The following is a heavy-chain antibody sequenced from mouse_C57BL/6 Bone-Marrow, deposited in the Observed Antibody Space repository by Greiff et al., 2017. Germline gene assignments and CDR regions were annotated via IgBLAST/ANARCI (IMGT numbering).Heavy chain of an antibody. CDR2: INPSSGYT. D-gene: IGHD4-1*01. CDR3: ARVWEGYYYAMDY. CDR1: GYTFTSYW. Sequence: QVQLQQSGAELAKPGASVKLSCKASGYTFTSYWMHWVRQRPGQGLEWIGYINPSSGYTKYNQKFKDKATLTADKSSSTAYMQLSSLTYEDSAVYYCARVWEGYYYAMDYWGQGTSVTVSS. J-gene: IGHJ4*01. V-gene: IGHV1-7*01.